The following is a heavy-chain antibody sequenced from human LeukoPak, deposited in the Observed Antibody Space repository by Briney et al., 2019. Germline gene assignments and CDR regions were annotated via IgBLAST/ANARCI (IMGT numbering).Heavy chain of an antibody. CDR1: GFTFSSYA. V-gene: IGHV3-30-3*01. D-gene: IGHD3-16*01. Sequence: PGRSLRLSCAASGFTFSSYAMHWVRQAPGKGLEWVAVISYDGSNKYYADSVKGRFTISRDNSKNTLYLQMNSLRPEDTAVYYCAKDLSSGGGYDWGQGTLVTVSS. CDR3: AKDLSSGGGYD. J-gene: IGHJ4*02. CDR2: ISYDGSNK.